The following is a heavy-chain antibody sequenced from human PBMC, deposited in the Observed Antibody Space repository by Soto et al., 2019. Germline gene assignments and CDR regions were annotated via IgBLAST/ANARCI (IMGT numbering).Heavy chain of an antibody. CDR2: INGRGNYI. V-gene: IGHV3-21*01. CDR3: VREDGKVGTNSAFDY. CDR1: GFTFSTYT. J-gene: IGHJ4*02. D-gene: IGHD1-26*01. Sequence: KPGGSLRLSCASSGFTFSTYTMNWVRQAPGKGLEWVSSINGRGNYIYYAESVKGRFTISRDNAKNSLYLQMDRLRAEGTALYYCVREDGKVGTNSAFDYWGLGALVTVSS.